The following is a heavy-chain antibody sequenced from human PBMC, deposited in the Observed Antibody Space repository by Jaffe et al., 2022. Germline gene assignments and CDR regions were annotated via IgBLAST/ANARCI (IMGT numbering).Heavy chain of an antibody. D-gene: IGHD3-10*01. V-gene: IGHV4-59*01. J-gene: IGHJ6*03. CDR3: ARGDYGSGSYYYYYYYYMDV. CDR2: IYYSGST. CDR1: GGSISSYY. Sequence: QVQLQESGPGLVKPSETLSLTCTVSGGSISSYYWSWIRQPPGKGLEWIGYIYYSGSTNYNPSLKSRVTISVDTSKNQFSLKLSSVTAADTAVYYCARGDYGSGSYYYYYYYYMDVWGKGTTVTVSS.